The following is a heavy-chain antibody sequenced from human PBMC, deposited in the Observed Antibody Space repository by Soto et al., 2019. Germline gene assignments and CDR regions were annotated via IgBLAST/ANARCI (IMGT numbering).Heavy chain of an antibody. V-gene: IGHV1-69*01. CDR1: GGTFSSYA. D-gene: IGHD6-13*01. J-gene: IGHJ6*02. Sequence: QVQLVQSGAEVKKPGSSVKVSCKASGGTFSSYAISWVRQAPGQGLEWMGGIIPIFGTANYAQKFQGRVTITADESTSTAYMELSSLRSEDTAVYYCARDRGYSSSWPSYYYYGMDVWGQGTTVTVSS. CDR2: IIPIFGTA. CDR3: ARDRGYSSSWPSYYYYGMDV.